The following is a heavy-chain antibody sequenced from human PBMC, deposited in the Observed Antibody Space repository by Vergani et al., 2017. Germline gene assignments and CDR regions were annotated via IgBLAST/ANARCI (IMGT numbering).Heavy chain of an antibody. V-gene: IGHV3-23*04. CDR3: AKDFLLLWFGELLNWFDP. Sequence: EVQLVESGGGLVQPGGSLRLSCAASGFTFSSYAMSWVRQAPGKGLEWVSAISGSGGSTYYADSVKGRFTISRDNSKNTLYLQMNSRRAEDTAVYYCAKDFLLLWFGELLNWFDPWGQGTLVTVSS. J-gene: IGHJ5*02. CDR2: ISGSGGST. CDR1: GFTFSSYA. D-gene: IGHD3-10*01.